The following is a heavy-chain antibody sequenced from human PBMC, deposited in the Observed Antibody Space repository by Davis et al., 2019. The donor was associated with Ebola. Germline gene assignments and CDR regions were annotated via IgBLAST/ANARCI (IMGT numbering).Heavy chain of an antibody. CDR3: ARGRYHDKTGYYDVFDF. CDR2: INHSGST. CDR1: GGSFSGYY. Sequence: SETLSLTCAVYGGSFSGYYWSWIRQPPGKGLEWIGEINHSGSTNYNPSLKSRVTISVDTSTNRFSMRLTSVTAADTAVYFCARGRYHDKTGYYDVFDFWGQGTVVTVSP. J-gene: IGHJ3*01. V-gene: IGHV4-34*01. D-gene: IGHD3-22*01.